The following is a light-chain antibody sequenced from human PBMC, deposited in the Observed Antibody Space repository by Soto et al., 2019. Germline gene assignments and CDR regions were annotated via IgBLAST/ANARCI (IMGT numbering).Light chain of an antibody. V-gene: IGKV3-15*01. J-gene: IGKJ5*01. Sequence: VITRMSAATVSVSKRQKATLSCRASQSVSNNLAWFQQKPGQVPRLLIYGASNRATGVSARFSGSGSGSEFTLTISGLQSEDFAVYYCQQRRSWQVPFGQGTRLEV. CDR2: GAS. CDR3: QQRRSWQVP. CDR1: QSVSNN.